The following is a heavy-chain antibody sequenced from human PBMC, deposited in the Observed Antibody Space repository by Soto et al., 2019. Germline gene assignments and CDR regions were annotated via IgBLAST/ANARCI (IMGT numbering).Heavy chain of an antibody. D-gene: IGHD6-19*01. J-gene: IGHJ3*02. CDR2: ISAYNGNT. Sequence: EASVKVSCKASGYTFTSYGISWVRQAPGQGLEWMGWISAYNGNTNYAQKLQGRVTMTTDTSTSTAYMELRSLRSDDTAVYYCARGWKRYSSGWYDAFDIWGQGTMVTVSS. CDR1: GYTFTSYG. V-gene: IGHV1-18*01. CDR3: ARGWKRYSSGWYDAFDI.